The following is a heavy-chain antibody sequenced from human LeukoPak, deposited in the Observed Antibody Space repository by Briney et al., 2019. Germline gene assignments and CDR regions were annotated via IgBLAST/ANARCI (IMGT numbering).Heavy chain of an antibody. D-gene: IGHD6-6*01. V-gene: IGHV3-7*01. J-gene: IGHJ4*02. CDR2: IKQDGSEK. CDR1: GFTFSSYW. Sequence: PGGSLRLSCAASGFTFSSYWMSWVRQAPGKGLEWVANIKQDGSEKYYVDSVKGRFTISRDNAKNSLYLQMDSLRAEDTAVYYCARDASSSVPFYWGQGTLVTVSS. CDR3: ARDASSSVPFY.